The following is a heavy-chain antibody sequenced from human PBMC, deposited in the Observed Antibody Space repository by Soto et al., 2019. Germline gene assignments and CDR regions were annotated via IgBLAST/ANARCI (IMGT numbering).Heavy chain of an antibody. CDR3: AKDWDLLRAFDL. CDR2: ISASGGRT. D-gene: IGHD1-26*01. V-gene: IGHV3-23*01. J-gene: IGHJ3*01. Sequence: GGSLRLSCAASGFTFSSYAMSWVRQAPGKGLEWVSGISASGGRTYYADSVKGRFTVSRDNSKNTMYLQMNSLRVEDTAVYKCAKDWDLLRAFDLWGQGTMVTVSS. CDR1: GFTFSSYA.